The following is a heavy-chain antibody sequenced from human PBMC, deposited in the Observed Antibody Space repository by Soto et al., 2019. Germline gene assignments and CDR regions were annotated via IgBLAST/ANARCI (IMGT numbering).Heavy chain of an antibody. CDR2: IYSGGST. V-gene: IGHV3-66*01. D-gene: IGHD3-22*01. CDR3: AREGYYDSSGYYFDAFDI. J-gene: IGHJ3*02. CDR1: GFTVSSNY. Sequence: GGSLRLSCAASGFTVSSNYMSWVRQAPGKGLEWVSVIYSGGSTYYADSVKGRFTISRHNSKNTLYLQMNSLRAEDTAVYYCAREGYYDSSGYYFDAFDIWGQGTMVTVS.